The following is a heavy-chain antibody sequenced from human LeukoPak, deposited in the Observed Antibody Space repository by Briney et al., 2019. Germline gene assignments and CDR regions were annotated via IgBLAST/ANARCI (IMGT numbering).Heavy chain of an antibody. V-gene: IGHV5-51*01. J-gene: IGHJ4*02. CDR1: GYRFTNYW. CDR3: ARLRHNWNYVLDY. CDR2: IYPGDSET. Sequence: GESLKISCKGSGYRFTNYWIGWVRQMPGKGLEWMGIIYPGDSETRYSPSFQGQVTISADKSISTAYLQWSSLKASDTAMYYCARLRHNWNYVLDYWGQGTLVTVSS. D-gene: IGHD1-7*01.